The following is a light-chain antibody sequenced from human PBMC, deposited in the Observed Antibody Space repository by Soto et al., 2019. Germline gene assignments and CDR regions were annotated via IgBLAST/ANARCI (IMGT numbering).Light chain of an antibody. CDR3: QQYNNCLTWT. J-gene: IGKJ1*01. V-gene: IGKV3-15*01. Sequence: TQSAGTLSLSPGQSATLSCRASQSVTIGYLAWFQQKPGQAPRLLIYGASTRATGISARFSGSGSGTEFTLTISSLQSEDFAVYYCQQYNNCLTWTFGQGTKVDI. CDR1: QSVTIGY. CDR2: GAS.